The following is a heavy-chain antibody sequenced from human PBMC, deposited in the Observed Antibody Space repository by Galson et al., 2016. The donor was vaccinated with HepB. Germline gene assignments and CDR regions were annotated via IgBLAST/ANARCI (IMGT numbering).Heavy chain of an antibody. CDR2: IDYSGNT. V-gene: IGHV4-34*01. CDR1: YF. D-gene: IGHD1-26*01. Sequence: YFWTWIRQPPGKGLEWIGEIDYSGNTKYNPSLKGRFTMSVDTSKTQFSLKLSSVTAADTAVYYCARHSHTVGLDFWGQGTLVTVSS. J-gene: IGHJ4*02. CDR3: ARHSHTVGLDF.